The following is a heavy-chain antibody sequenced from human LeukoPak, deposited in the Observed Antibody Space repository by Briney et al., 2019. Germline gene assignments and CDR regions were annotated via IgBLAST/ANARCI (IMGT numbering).Heavy chain of an antibody. D-gene: IGHD2-2*01. CDR1: GFTFSSYS. CDR2: ISSSSSYI. Sequence: GSLRLSCAASGFTFSSYSMNWVGQAPGKGLEWVSSISSSSSYIYYADSVKGRFTISRDNAKNSLYLQMNSLRAEDTAVYYCARSREYYQITAYYFDYWGQGTLVTVSS. J-gene: IGHJ4*02. V-gene: IGHV3-21*01. CDR3: ARSREYYQITAYYFDY.